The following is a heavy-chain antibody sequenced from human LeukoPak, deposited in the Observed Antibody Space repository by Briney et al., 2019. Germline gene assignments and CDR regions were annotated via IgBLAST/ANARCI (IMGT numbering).Heavy chain of an antibody. J-gene: IGHJ5*02. V-gene: IGHV4-39*07. D-gene: IGHD6-19*01. Sequence: PSETLSLTCTVSGGSISSSSYYWGWIRQPPGKGLEWIGSIYYSGSTYYNPSLKSRVTISVDTSKNQFSLKLSSVTAADTAVYYCARDQGGSGLNWFDPWGQGTLVTVSS. CDR3: ARDQGGSGLNWFDP. CDR1: GGSISSSSYY. CDR2: IYYSGST.